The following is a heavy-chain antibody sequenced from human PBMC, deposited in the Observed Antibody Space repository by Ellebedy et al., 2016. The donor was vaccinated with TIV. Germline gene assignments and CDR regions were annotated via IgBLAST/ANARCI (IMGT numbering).Heavy chain of an antibody. J-gene: IGHJ4*02. D-gene: IGHD1-7*01. V-gene: IGHV3-48*02. Sequence: GESLKISXEASGFTFSSYSMNWVRQAPGKGLEWVAFVRSSFNSISYADSVKGRFTISRDDVENSLFLQMNSLRDEDTAVYYCARGGAGFDSMNRELSFDSWGQGTLVIVSS. CDR3: ARGGAGFDSMNRELSFDS. CDR2: VRSSFNSI. CDR1: GFTFSSYS.